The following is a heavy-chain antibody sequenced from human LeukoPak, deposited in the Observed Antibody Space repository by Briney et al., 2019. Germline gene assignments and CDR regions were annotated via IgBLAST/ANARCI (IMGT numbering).Heavy chain of an antibody. V-gene: IGHV3-7*03. CDR2: IKQDGSEK. CDR3: ARDRKGYYFDY. J-gene: IGHJ4*02. Sequence: PGGSLRLSCAASGFTFNSFAMHWVRQAPGKGLEWVANIKQDGSEKYYVDSVKGRFTISRDNAKNSLYLQMNSLRAGDTAVYYCARDRKGYYFDYWGQGTLVTVSS. CDR1: GFTFNSFA.